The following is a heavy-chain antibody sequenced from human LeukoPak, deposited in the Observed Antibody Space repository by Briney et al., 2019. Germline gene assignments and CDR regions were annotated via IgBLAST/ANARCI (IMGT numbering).Heavy chain of an antibody. D-gene: IGHD3-16*01. V-gene: IGHV3-23*01. CDR2: ITSSGST. CDR1: GFTFSNYG. Sequence: GGSLRLSCAASGFTFSNYGMNWVRQAPGKGLEWVSGITSSGSTYYADSVKGRFTVSRDNSKNTLYLQMNSLRAEDRAVYYCAKDSDWGRYDDWGQGTLVTVSS. J-gene: IGHJ1*01. CDR3: AKDSDWGRYDD.